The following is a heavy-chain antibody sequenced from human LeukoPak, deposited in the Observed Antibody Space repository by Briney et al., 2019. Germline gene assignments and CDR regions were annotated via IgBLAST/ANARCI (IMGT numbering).Heavy chain of an antibody. CDR2: IFYSGHS. D-gene: IGHD6-19*01. J-gene: IGHJ4*02. V-gene: IGHV4-59*13. CDR3: ARGGGATQWLVHGTFDY. Sequence: SETLSLACSVSGAFSSRYYWSWVRQPLGKGLEWLGYIFYSGHSNYNPSLTSRISMSVDTSKAQFSLELTSVTAADTAVYYCARGGGATQWLVHGTFDYWGQGTLVTVSS. CDR1: GAFSSRYY.